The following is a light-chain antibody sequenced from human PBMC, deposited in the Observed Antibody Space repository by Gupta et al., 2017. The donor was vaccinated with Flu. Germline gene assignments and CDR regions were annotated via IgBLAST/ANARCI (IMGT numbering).Light chain of an antibody. CDR2: QGD. Sequence: FMLTQPPPGSESPGKTVTISCTRSRGGVASAHVQWLQQRPGRSPTTVIYQGDERPSGVPARFSGSIDTSSNSASLVISGLRTEDEADYYCQSYDGANWVFGGGTKLTVL. CDR3: QSYDGANWV. V-gene: IGLV6-57*01. CDR1: RGGVASAH. J-gene: IGLJ3*02.